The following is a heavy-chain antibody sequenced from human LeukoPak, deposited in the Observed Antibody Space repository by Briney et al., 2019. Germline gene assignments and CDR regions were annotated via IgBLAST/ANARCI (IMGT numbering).Heavy chain of an antibody. CDR2: IKSKTDGGTR. Sequence: GGSLKLSCGASGFTFTNAWMSWVRQAPGKGLEWVGRIKSKTDGGTRDFAAPAKGRFIISRDDSKNTLYLQMASLKTEDTAVYYCTAGTGKSDFDHWGQGTLVTVSS. D-gene: IGHD1-1*01. CDR1: GFTFTNAW. V-gene: IGHV3-15*01. J-gene: IGHJ4*02. CDR3: TAGTGKSDFDH.